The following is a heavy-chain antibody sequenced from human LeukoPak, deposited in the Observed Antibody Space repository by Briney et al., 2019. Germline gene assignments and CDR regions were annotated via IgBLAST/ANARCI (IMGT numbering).Heavy chain of an antibody. Sequence: PGGSRRLSCAASGFTFSSYAMSWVRQAPGKGLEWVGRIKSAVNGGTTDYAAPVKGRFTISRDDSQNTLFLQMNSLKTEDTAVYYCLDLGSPQRVDMRGQGTMVTVSS. CDR3: LDLGSPQRVDM. CDR1: GFTFSSYA. D-gene: IGHD1-26*01. CDR2: IKSAVNGGTT. J-gene: IGHJ3*02. V-gene: IGHV3-15*01.